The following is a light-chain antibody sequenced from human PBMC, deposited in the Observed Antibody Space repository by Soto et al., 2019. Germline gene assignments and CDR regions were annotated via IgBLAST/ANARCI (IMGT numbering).Light chain of an antibody. CDR2: LNNDGSH. CDR3: QTWVTGIQV. Sequence: QSVLTQSPSASASLGASVKLTCTLSSGHSSYAIAWHQQRPEKGPRYLMKLNNDGSHSKGDGIPDRFSGSSSGAERYLTISSLQSEDEADYYCQTWVTGIQVFGGGTKLTVL. V-gene: IGLV4-69*01. CDR1: SGHSSYA. J-gene: IGLJ2*01.